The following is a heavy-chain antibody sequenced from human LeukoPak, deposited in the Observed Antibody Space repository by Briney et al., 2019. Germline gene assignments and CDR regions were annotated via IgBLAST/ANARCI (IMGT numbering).Heavy chain of an antibody. J-gene: IGHJ4*02. CDR2: IYYSGST. V-gene: IGHV4-39*01. CDR1: GGSISSSSYY. D-gene: IGHD3-22*01. CDR3: ARRLSTMITFDY. Sequence: SETLSLTCTVSGGSISSSSYYWGWIRQPPGKGLEWIGSIYYSGSTYYNPSLKSRVTISVGTSKNQFSLKLSSVTAADTAVYYCARRLSTMITFDYWGQGTLVTVSS.